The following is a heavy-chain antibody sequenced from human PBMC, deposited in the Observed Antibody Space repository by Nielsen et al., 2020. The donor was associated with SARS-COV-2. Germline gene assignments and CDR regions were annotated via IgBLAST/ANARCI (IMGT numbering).Heavy chain of an antibody. CDR2: ISGSGGST. Sequence: GESLKISCAASGFTFSSYAMSWVRQAPGKGLEWVSAISGSGGSTYYADSVKGRFTISRDNSKNTLYLRMNSLRAEDTAVYYCAKRDYGDDFDYWGQGTLVTVSS. CDR1: GFTFSSYA. V-gene: IGHV3-23*01. D-gene: IGHD4-17*01. CDR3: AKRDYGDDFDY. J-gene: IGHJ4*02.